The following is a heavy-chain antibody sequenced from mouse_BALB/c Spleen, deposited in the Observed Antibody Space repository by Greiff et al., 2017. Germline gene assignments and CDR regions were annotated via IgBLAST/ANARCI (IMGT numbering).Heavy chain of an antibody. CDR3: ARPYDYDVGFAY. D-gene: IGHD2-4*01. J-gene: IGHJ3*01. Sequence: VQLQQSGAELVRPGALVKLSCKASGFNIKDYYMHWVKQRPEHCLEWIEWIDPENGNTIYDPKFQGKASITADTSSNTAYLQLSSLTSEDTAVYYCARPYDYDVGFAYGGQGTLVTVSA. V-gene: IGHV14-1*02. CDR1: GFNIKDYY. CDR2: IDPENGNT.